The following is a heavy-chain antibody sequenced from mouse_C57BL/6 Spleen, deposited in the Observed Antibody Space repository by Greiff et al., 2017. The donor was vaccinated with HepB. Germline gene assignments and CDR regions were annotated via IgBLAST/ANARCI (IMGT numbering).Heavy chain of an antibody. J-gene: IGHJ4*01. D-gene: IGHD2-3*01. V-gene: IGHV1-63*01. Sequence: VQLKESGAELVRPGTSVKMSCKASGYTFTNYWIGWAKQRPGHGLEWIGDIYPGGGYTNYNEKFKGKATLTADKSSSTAYMQFSSLTSEDSAIYYCARGGAYDGYYEYYAMDYWGQGTSVTVSS. CDR1: GYTFTNYW. CDR3: ARGGAYDGYYEYYAMDY. CDR2: IYPGGGYT.